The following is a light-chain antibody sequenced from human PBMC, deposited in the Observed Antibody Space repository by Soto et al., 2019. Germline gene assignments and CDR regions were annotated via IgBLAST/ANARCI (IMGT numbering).Light chain of an antibody. Sequence: EIVLTQSPAILSLSPGERATLSCRASQSVDRYLVWYQQKPGQAPSLLIYDASNRATGVPARFSGSGSGSDFTLTISSLESEDFAVYYCQHRNNWPWTLGQGTRVEIK. V-gene: IGKV3-11*01. J-gene: IGKJ1*01. CDR1: QSVDRY. CDR3: QHRNNWPWT. CDR2: DAS.